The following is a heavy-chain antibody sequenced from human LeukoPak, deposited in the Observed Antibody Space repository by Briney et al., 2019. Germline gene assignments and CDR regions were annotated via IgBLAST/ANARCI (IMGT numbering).Heavy chain of an antibody. Sequence: ASVKVSCKASGYTFTVYYMHWVRQAPGQGLEWMGWINPNSGGTNYAQKFQGRVTMTRDTSISTAYMELSRLRSDDTAVYYCARAPSGCSGGSCYSDAFDIWGQGTMVTVSS. D-gene: IGHD2-15*01. CDR1: GYTFTVYY. CDR2: INPNSGGT. V-gene: IGHV1-2*02. J-gene: IGHJ3*02. CDR3: ARAPSGCSGGSCYSDAFDI.